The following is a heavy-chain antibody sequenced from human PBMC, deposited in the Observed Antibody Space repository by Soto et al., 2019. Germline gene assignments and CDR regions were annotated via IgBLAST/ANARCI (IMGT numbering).Heavy chain of an antibody. CDR3: ARDPSSSYYFDY. J-gene: IGHJ4*02. V-gene: IGHV4-59*01. CDR2: IYYSGNT. D-gene: IGHD6-6*01. Sequence: ETLCLTCTVSGGSISSYYWSWIRQPPGKGLEWIGYIYYSGNTNYNPSLKSRVTISVDTSKNQFSLRLSSVTAADTAVYYCARDPSSSYYFDYWGQGTLVTVSS. CDR1: GGSISSYY.